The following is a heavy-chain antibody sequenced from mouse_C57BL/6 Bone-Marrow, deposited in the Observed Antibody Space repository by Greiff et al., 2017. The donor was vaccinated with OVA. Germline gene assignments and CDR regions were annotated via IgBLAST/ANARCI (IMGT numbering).Heavy chain of an antibody. CDR3: ARRRKNGNLYAMDY. CDR2: INPDSSTI. V-gene: IGHV4-1*01. D-gene: IGHD2-1*01. Sequence: EVKLLESGGGLVQPGGSLKLSCAASGIAFSRYWMSWVRRAPGKGLEWIGEINPDSSTINYAPSLKGKFIISRDNAKNTLYLQMSKVRSEDTALDYCARRRKNGNLYAMDYWGQGTSVTVSS. J-gene: IGHJ4*01. CDR1: GIAFSRYW.